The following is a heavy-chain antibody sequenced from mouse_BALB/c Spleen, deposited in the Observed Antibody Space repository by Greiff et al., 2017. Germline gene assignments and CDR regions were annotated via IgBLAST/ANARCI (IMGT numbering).Heavy chain of an antibody. Sequence: EVQRVESGPGLVKPSQSLSLTCTVTGYSITSDYAWNWIRQFPGNKLEWMGYISYSGSTSYNPSLKSRISITRDTSKNQFFLQLNSVTTEDTATYYCARTGITTATWYFDVWGAGTTVTVSS. CDR3: ARTGITTATWYFDV. CDR1: GYSITSDYA. V-gene: IGHV3-2*02. J-gene: IGHJ1*01. D-gene: IGHD1-2*01. CDR2: ISYSGST.